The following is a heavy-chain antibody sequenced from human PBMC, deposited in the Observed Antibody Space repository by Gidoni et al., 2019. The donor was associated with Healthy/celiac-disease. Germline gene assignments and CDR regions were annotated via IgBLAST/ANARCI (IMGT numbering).Heavy chain of an antibody. V-gene: IGHV1-69*01. CDR2: IIPIVGTA. D-gene: IGHD3-3*01. J-gene: IGHJ5*02. CDR3: ARMRRDTIFGVARYNWFDP. Sequence: QVQLVQSGAEVTKPGSSGKVSCKASAGTFSSYATRWVGQAPGQGLEWMGGIIPIVGTANYAQKFQGRVTITADESTSTAYMELSSLRSEDTAVYYCARMRRDTIFGVARYNWFDPWGQGTLVTVSS. CDR1: AGTFSSYA.